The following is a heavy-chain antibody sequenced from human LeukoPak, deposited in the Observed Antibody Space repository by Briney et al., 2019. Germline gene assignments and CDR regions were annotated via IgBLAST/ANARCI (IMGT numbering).Heavy chain of an antibody. J-gene: IGHJ5*02. CDR3: AKDAVIRGWFDP. D-gene: IGHD2/OR15-2a*01. CDR1: GFTFISYT. Sequence: PGGSLRLSWAASGFTFISYTMNSVRQAPGKGLGWVAFIRYEGSNKYYADSVKARFTISRDNSKNTLYRQMNSLRAEDTAVYYCAKDAVIRGWFDPWGQGTLVTVSS. V-gene: IGHV3-30*02. CDR2: IRYEGSNK.